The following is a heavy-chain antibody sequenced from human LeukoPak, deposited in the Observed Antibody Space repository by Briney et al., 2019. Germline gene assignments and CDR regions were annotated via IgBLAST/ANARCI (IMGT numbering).Heavy chain of an antibody. J-gene: IGHJ3*02. CDR2: INSDGSST. CDR3: ARGGSPPEALGDAFDI. Sequence: GGSLRLSCAASGFTFSRYWMHWVRQAPGKGLVRVSRINSDGSSTINADSVKGRFTISRDNAKNTLYLQMNSLRVEDTAVYFCARGGSPPEALGDAFDIWGQGTMVTVSS. D-gene: IGHD1-26*01. CDR1: GFTFSRYW. V-gene: IGHV3-74*01.